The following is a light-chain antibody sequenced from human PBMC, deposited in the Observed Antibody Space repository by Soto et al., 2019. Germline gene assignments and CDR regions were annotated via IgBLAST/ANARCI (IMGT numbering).Light chain of an antibody. CDR1: QSIFNY. J-gene: IGKJ2*01. CDR3: QQTYSELVYT. Sequence: DIQMTQSPSSLSASVGDRVTITCRSSQSIFNYLNWYQQKPGKAPEVLIYAVSSLQIGVPSRFAGSGSGTDFTLTITDLRPEDSATYDYQQTYSELVYTFGRGTKLEIK. CDR2: AVS. V-gene: IGKV1-39*01.